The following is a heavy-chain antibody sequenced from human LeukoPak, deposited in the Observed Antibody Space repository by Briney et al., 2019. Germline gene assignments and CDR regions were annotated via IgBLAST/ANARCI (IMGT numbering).Heavy chain of an antibody. Sequence: ASVKVSCKASGYTFTSYYMRWVRQAPGQGLEWMGIINPSGGSTSYAQKFQGRVTMTRDMSTSTVYMELSSLRSEDTAVYYCARRGYSGWLDYWGQGTLVTVSS. V-gene: IGHV1-46*01. CDR2: INPSGGST. CDR1: GYTFTSYY. CDR3: ARRGYSGWLDY. D-gene: IGHD5-12*01. J-gene: IGHJ4*02.